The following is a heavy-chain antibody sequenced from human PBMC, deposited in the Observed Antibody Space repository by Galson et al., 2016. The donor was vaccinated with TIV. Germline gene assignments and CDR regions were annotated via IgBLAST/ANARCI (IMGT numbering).Heavy chain of an antibody. CDR3: ARPPYCGGDCYKYVL. D-gene: IGHD2-21*01. CDR2: ITGMFGTT. J-gene: IGHJ4*02. Sequence: SVKVSCKATGGTFSSYAISWVRQAPGQGLEWMGGITGMFGTTNYAQKFQGRVTITADELTSTAYMELSSLRSEDTAVYYCARPPYCGGDCYKYVLWGQGTLVTVSS. CDR1: GGTFSSYA. V-gene: IGHV1-69*13.